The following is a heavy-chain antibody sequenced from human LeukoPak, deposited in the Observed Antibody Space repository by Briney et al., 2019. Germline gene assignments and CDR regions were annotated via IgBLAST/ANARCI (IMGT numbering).Heavy chain of an antibody. CDR2: ISGSGGST. CDR3: ARDNDFWSGYPDY. J-gene: IGHJ4*02. V-gene: IGHV3-23*01. Sequence: GGSLRLSCAASGFTFSSYAMSWVRQAPGKGLEWVSAISGSGGSTYYADSVKGRFTISRDDAKNTLYLQMNSLRAEDTAVYYCARDNDFWSGYPDYWGQGTLVTVSS. CDR1: GFTFSSYA. D-gene: IGHD3-3*01.